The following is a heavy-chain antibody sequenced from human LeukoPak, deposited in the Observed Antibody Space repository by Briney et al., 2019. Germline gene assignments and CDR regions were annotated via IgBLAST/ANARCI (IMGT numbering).Heavy chain of an antibody. V-gene: IGHV3-7*01. Sequence: PGGSLRLSCAASGFTFSSYWMSWVRQAPGKGLEGVANIKQDGSEKHYVDSVNGRYTLSGDNETNSLHLQMNRLSAEDTDVSYCERDLYFQYWGQGPLVTVSS. CDR3: ERDLYFQY. CDR2: IKQDGSEK. CDR1: GFTFSSYW. J-gene: IGHJ1*01. D-gene: IGHD2-8*01.